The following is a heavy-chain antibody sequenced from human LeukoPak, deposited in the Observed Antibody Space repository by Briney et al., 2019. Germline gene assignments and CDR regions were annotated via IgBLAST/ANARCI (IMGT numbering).Heavy chain of an antibody. CDR3: AKDRTAGYDGLVDY. Sequence: GGSLRLSCAASGFTFSNYGMHWVRQAPGKGLEWVAVISYDGSNKYYTDSVKGQFTISRDNSKNTLYLQMNSLRAEDTAVYYCAKDRTAGYDGLVDYWGQGTLVTVSS. J-gene: IGHJ4*02. D-gene: IGHD5-12*01. V-gene: IGHV3-30*18. CDR1: GFTFSNYG. CDR2: ISYDGSNK.